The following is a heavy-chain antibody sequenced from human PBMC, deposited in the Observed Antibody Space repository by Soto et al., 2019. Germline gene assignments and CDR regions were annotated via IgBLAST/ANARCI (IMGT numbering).Heavy chain of an antibody. CDR2: IIPIFGTA. J-gene: IGHJ6*02. Sequence: SVKVSCKASGDTFSSYAISWVRQAPGQGLEWMGGIIPIFGTANYAQKFQGRVTITADKSTSSAYMELSSLRSEDTAVYYCASSGYSSGWPYYYYYGMDVWGHGPTVTVSS. V-gene: IGHV1-69*06. D-gene: IGHD6-19*01. CDR3: ASSGYSSGWPYYYYYGMDV. CDR1: GDTFSSYA.